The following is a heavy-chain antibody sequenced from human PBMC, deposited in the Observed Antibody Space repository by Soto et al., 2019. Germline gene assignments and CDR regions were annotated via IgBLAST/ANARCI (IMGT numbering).Heavy chain of an antibody. J-gene: IGHJ4*02. D-gene: IGHD3-22*01. CDR1: GGTFSSYA. V-gene: IGHV1-69*13. Sequence: SVKVSCKASGGTFSSYAISWVRQAPGQGLEWMGGIIPIFGTANYAQKFQGRVTITADESTSTAYMELSSLRSEDTAVYYCAAAFVVVITTSLDYWGQGTLVTVSS. CDR2: IIPIFGTA. CDR3: AAAFVVVITTSLDY.